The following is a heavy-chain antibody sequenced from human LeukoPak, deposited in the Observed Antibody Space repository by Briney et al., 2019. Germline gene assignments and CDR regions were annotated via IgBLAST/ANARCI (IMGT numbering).Heavy chain of an antibody. CDR2: IKSKTDGGTT. CDR3: TTAGWELYYFDY. V-gene: IGHV3-15*01. D-gene: IGHD1-26*01. Sequence: GGSLRLSCAASGFTFTSYGMSWVRQAPGKGLEWVGRIKSKTDGGTTDYAAPVKGRFTISRDDSKNTLYLQMNSLKTEDTAVYYCTTAGWELYYFDYWGQGTLVTVSS. J-gene: IGHJ4*02. CDR1: GFTFTSYG.